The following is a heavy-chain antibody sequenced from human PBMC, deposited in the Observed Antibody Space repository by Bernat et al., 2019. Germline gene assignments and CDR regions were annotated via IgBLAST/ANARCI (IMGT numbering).Heavy chain of an antibody. CDR1: GGSFSGYY. CDR3: ARAPYYDSVWGSRYFDL. J-gene: IGHJ2*01. Sequence: QVQLQQWGAGLLKPSETLSLTCAVYGGSFSGYYWSWIRQPPGKGLEWIGEINHSGSTNYNPSLKSRVTISVDTSKNQFSLKLSSVTAADTAVYYCARAPYYDSVWGSRYFDLWGRGTLVTVSS. V-gene: IGHV4-34*01. CDR2: INHSGST. D-gene: IGHD3-16*01.